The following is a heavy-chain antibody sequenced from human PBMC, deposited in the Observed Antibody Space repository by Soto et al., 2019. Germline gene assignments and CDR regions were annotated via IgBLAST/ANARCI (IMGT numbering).Heavy chain of an antibody. D-gene: IGHD1-1*01. V-gene: IGHV1-2*04. CDR2: INPNNGGT. Sequence: ASVKVSCEASGYTFTDYYMHWVRQAPGQGLEWMGWINPNNGGTSYAQKFEGWVTMTRDTSISTAYMEVRRLTSDDTAVYYCARGSPTTTPFDYWGQGTLVTVS. CDR3: ARGSPTTTPFDY. J-gene: IGHJ4*02. CDR1: GYTFTDYY.